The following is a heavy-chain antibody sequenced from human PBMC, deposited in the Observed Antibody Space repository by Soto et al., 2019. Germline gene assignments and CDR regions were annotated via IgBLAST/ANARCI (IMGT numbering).Heavy chain of an antibody. Sequence: SETLSLTCTVSGGSISSSSYYWGWIRQPPGKGLEWIGSIYYSGSTYYNPSLKSRVTISVDTSKNQFSLKLSSVTAADAAVYYCARQEGLVYFDYWGQGTLVTVSS. J-gene: IGHJ4*02. CDR1: GGSISSSSYY. D-gene: IGHD6-19*01. CDR3: ARQEGLVYFDY. V-gene: IGHV4-39*01. CDR2: IYYSGST.